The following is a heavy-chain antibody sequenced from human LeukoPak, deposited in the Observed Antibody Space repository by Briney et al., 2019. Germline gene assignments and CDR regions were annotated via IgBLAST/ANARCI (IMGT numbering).Heavy chain of an antibody. Sequence: GGSLRLSCTASGFTFTNYAMHWVRQAPGKGLEWVTFISFDGSHKYYADSVKGRFTISRGDSKNTLYLQMNSLKTEDTAVYYCTPGRGWFGLDYWGQGTLVTVSS. CDR3: TPGRGWFGLDY. D-gene: IGHD6-19*01. CDR1: GFTFTNYA. J-gene: IGHJ4*02. CDR2: ISFDGSHK. V-gene: IGHV3-30*04.